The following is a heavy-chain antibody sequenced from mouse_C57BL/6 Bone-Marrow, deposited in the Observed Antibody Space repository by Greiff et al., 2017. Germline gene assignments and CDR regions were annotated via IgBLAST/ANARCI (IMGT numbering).Heavy chain of an antibody. CDR2: IYPRSGNT. Sequence: QVQLQQSGAELARPGASVKLSCKASGYTFTSYGISWVKQRTGQGLEWIGEIYPRSGNTYYNEKFKGKATLTADKSSSTAYMELRSLTSEASAVYFCARGEVTTVVRAMDYWGQGTSVTVSS. CDR3: ARGEVTTVVRAMDY. CDR1: GYTFTSYG. D-gene: IGHD1-1*01. J-gene: IGHJ4*01. V-gene: IGHV1-81*01.